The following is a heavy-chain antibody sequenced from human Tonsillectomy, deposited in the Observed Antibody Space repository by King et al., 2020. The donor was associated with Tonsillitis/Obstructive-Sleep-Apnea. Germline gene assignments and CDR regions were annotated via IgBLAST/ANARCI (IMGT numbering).Heavy chain of an antibody. CDR2: IIPMFGTA. Sequence: VQLVESGAEVKKPGSSVKVSCRASGGTFSSYAIGWVRQAPGQGLEWMGGIIPMFGTANYAQNFQGRVTISADESTSTAYMELSSLRSEDTAMYYCTRFISGYYDESATRRDAFDIWGQGTMVTVSS. D-gene: IGHD3-22*01. CDR3: TRFISGYYDESATRRDAFDI. J-gene: IGHJ3*02. CDR1: GGTFSSYA. V-gene: IGHV1-69*01.